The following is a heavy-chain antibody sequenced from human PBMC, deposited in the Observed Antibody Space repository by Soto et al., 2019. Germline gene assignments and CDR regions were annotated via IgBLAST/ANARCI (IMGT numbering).Heavy chain of an antibody. Sequence: QVQLVESGGGVVQPGRSLRLSCAASEFTFSRHGMHWVRQAPGKGLQWVGVIWSAGSNEVYADSVKGRFIISRDNSKNILCLQMNSLRAEDTAVYYCARERTFGDNKHNYMDVWGTGITVTVSS. CDR2: IWSAGSNE. CDR3: ARERTFGDNKHNYMDV. D-gene: IGHD3-10*01. J-gene: IGHJ6*03. V-gene: IGHV3-33*01. CDR1: EFTFSRHG.